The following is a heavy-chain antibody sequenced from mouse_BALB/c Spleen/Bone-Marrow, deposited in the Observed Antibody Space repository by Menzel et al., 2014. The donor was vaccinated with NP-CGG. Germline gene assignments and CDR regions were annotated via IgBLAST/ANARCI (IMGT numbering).Heavy chain of an antibody. Sequence: QVQLQQSGAELVRPGASVTLSCKASGYTFTDYEMHWVKQTPVHGLEWIGSIDPETDNTVFNQKFKAKATLTADRSSNTASMDLRSLTSGDSAVYYCTRYGSRGYWGQGTLVTVSA. J-gene: IGHJ3*02. CDR1: GYTFTDYE. CDR3: TRYGSRGY. D-gene: IGHD1-1*01. V-gene: IGHV1-15*01. CDR2: IDPETDNT.